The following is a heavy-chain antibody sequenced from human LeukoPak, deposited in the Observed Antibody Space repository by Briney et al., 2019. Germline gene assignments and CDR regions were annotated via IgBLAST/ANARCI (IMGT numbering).Heavy chain of an antibody. Sequence: SETLSLTCAVYGGSFSGYYWSWIRQPPGKGLEWIGEINHSGSTNYNPSLKSRVTISVDTSKNQFSLKLSSVTAADTAVYYCARGRGYSYGYGGYWGQGILVTVSS. J-gene: IGHJ4*02. V-gene: IGHV4-34*01. CDR3: ARGRGYSYGYGGY. D-gene: IGHD5-18*01. CDR1: GGSFSGYY. CDR2: INHSGST.